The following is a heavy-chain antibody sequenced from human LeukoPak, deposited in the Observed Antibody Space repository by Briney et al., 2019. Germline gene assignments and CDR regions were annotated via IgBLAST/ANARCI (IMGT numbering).Heavy chain of an antibody. CDR1: GGSISSSYW. CDR2: INHSGRT. V-gene: IGHV4-4*02. CDR3: AKQNYGAAPLRY. J-gene: IGHJ4*02. Sequence: ASETLSLTCAVSGGSISSSYWWSWIRQPPGKGLEWIGEINHSGRTNYNPSLKSRVTISVDTSKNQFSLKLSSVTAADTAVYYCAKQNYGAAPLRYWGQGTLVTVSS. D-gene: IGHD4/OR15-4a*01.